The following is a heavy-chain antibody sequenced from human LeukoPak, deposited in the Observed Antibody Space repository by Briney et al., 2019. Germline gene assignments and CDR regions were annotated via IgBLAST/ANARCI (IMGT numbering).Heavy chain of an antibody. CDR2: IYPGDSDT. D-gene: IGHD3-10*01. Sequence: GESLKISCKGSGYSFTSYWIGWVRQMPGKGLEWMGIIYPGDSDTRYSPSFQGQVTISADKSISTAYLQWSSLKASDTAMYYCARHYSEGFGELGASYYYYYYMDVWGKGTTVTVSS. CDR3: ARHYSEGFGELGASYYYYYYMDV. CDR1: GYSFTSYW. J-gene: IGHJ6*03. V-gene: IGHV5-51*01.